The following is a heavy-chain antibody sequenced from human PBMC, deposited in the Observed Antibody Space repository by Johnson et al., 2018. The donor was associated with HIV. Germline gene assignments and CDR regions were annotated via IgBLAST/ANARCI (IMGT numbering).Heavy chain of an antibody. CDR2: ISYDGSNK. Sequence: QMQLVESGGGVVRPGGSLRLSCAASGFTFDDYGMSWVRQAPGKGLEWVAVISYDGSNKYYADSVKGRFTISRDNSKNTLFLQMNSLRTEDTAVYFCASEASFAPRPETAFDVWGQGTKVTVSS. V-gene: IGHV3-30*03. CDR1: GFTFDDYG. CDR3: ASEASFAPRPETAFDV. D-gene: IGHD2/OR15-2a*01. J-gene: IGHJ3*01.